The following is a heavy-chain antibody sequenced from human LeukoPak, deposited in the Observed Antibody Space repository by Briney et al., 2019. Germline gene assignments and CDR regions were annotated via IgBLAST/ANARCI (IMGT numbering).Heavy chain of an antibody. CDR2: IYHSGST. V-gene: IGHV4-4*02. CDR1: GGSISSSNW. CDR3: AREEGRYHYDSSGEYAFDI. D-gene: IGHD3-22*01. J-gene: IGHJ3*02. Sequence: PSETLSLTCAVSGGSISSSNWWSWVRQPPGKGLEWIGEIYHSGSTNYNPSLKSRVTISVDKSKNQFSLKLSSVTAADTAVYYCAREEGRYHYDSSGEYAFDIWGQGTMVTVSS.